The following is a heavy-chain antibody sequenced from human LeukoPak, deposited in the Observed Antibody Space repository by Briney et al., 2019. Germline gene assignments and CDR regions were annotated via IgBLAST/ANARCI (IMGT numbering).Heavy chain of an antibody. D-gene: IGHD4-17*01. CDR1: GFTFSSYA. V-gene: IGHV3-21*01. Sequence: PGGSLRLSCAASGFTFSSYAMSWVRQAPGKGLEWVSSISCSSSYIYYADSVKGRFTISRDNAKNSLYLQMNSLRAEDTAVYYCARDRDGDYPNWFDPLGQGTLVTVSS. CDR2: ISCSSSYI. J-gene: IGHJ5*02. CDR3: ARDRDGDYPNWFDP.